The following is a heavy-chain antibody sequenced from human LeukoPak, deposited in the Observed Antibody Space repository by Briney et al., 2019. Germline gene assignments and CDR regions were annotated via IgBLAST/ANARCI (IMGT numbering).Heavy chain of an antibody. J-gene: IGHJ3*02. CDR2: IAATSGST. Sequence: PGGSLRLSCAASGFTFRNYAMNWVRQAPGKGLEWVSSIAATSGSTFYANSVKGRFTISRDNSKNTLYLQMNSLRAEDTAVYYCAKAGYCSSTSCYVIDAFDIWGQGTMVTVSS. CDR3: AKAGYCSSTSCYVIDAFDI. D-gene: IGHD2-2*01. CDR1: GFTFRNYA. V-gene: IGHV3-23*01.